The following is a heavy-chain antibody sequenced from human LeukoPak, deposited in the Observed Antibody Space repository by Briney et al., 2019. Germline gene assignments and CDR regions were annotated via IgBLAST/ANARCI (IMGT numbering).Heavy chain of an antibody. CDR3: ARGVSSGSDY. J-gene: IGHJ4*02. D-gene: IGHD3-10*01. Sequence: PETLSLTCTVSGGSISSYYWSWIRQPPGKGLEWIGYIYYSGSTNYNPSLKSRVTISVGTSKNQFSLKLSSVTAGDTAVYYCARGVSSGSDYWGQGTLVTVSS. CDR2: IYYSGST. CDR1: GGSISSYY. V-gene: IGHV4-59*08.